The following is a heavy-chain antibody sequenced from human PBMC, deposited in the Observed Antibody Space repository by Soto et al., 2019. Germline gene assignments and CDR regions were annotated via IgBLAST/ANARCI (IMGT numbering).Heavy chain of an antibody. V-gene: IGHV4-59*08. CDR1: GGSISSYY. Sequence: QVQLQESGPGLVKPSETLSLTCTVSGGSISSYYWSWIRQPPGKGLERVGYMYDSWSTTYNPSLQCGFPISVEPSKNQFSLKLGSVTAADTAVYYCARRVAARRDTNGGHYYYDMDFWGKGTTVTVSS. CDR3: ARRVAARRDTNGGHYYYDMDF. CDR2: MYDSWST. D-gene: IGHD6-6*01. J-gene: IGHJ6*03.